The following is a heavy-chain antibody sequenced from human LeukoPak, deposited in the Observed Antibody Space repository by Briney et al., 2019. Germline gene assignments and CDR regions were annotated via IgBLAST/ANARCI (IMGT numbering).Heavy chain of an antibody. CDR1: GYTFTSYA. CDR2: INAGNGNT. J-gene: IGHJ4*02. D-gene: IGHD2-2*01. CDR3: ARGGLSLIAPAAYVDY. V-gene: IGHV1-3*01. Sequence: GASVKVSCKASGYTFTSYAMHWVRQAPGQRLEWMGWINAGNGNTKYSQKFQGRVTITRDTSASTAYMELSSLRSEDTAVYFCARGGLSLIAPAAYVDYWGQGTLVTVSS.